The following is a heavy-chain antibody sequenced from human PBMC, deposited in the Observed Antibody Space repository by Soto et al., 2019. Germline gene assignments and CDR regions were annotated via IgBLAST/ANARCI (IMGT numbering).Heavy chain of an antibody. D-gene: IGHD3-10*01. J-gene: IGHJ4*02. CDR3: ARGLRITMVRGEPGFDY. Sequence: SSETLSLTCTVFGGSISSGGYYWSWIRQHPGKGLEWIGYIYYSGSTYYNPSLKSRVTISVDTSKNQFSLKLSSVTAADTAVYYCARGLRITMVRGEPGFDYWGQGTLVTVSS. CDR1: GGSISSGGYY. V-gene: IGHV4-31*03. CDR2: IYYSGST.